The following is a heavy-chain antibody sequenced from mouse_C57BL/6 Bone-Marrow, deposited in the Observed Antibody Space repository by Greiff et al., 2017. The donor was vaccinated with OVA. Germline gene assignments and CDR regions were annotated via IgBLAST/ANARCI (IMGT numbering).Heavy chain of an antibody. D-gene: IGHD1-1*01. Sequence: EVHLVESGGGLVKPGGSLKLSCAASGFTFSDYGMHWVRQAPEKGLEWVAYISSGSSTIYYADTVKGRFTFSRANAKNTLFLQMTSLRSEDTAMYCCARPPITTVVATDWYVDVWGTGTTVTVSS. CDR1: GFTFSDYG. J-gene: IGHJ1*03. V-gene: IGHV5-17*01. CDR2: ISSGSSTI. CDR3: ARPPITTVVATDWYVDV.